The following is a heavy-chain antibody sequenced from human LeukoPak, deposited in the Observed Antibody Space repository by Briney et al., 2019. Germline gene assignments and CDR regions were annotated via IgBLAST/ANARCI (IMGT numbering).Heavy chain of an antibody. CDR1: GYTFTSYY. CDR3: ARVDDRGHYYDSSGPRKLFDY. D-gene: IGHD3-22*01. V-gene: IGHV1-46*01. J-gene: IGHJ4*02. Sequence: ASVKVSCKAPGYTFTSYYMHWVRQAPGQGLEWMGIINPSGGSTSYARKFQGRVTMTRDTSIRAAYMELRRLRSGDTAVYYCARVDDRGHYYDSSGPRKLFDYWGQGTLVTVSS. CDR2: INPSGGST.